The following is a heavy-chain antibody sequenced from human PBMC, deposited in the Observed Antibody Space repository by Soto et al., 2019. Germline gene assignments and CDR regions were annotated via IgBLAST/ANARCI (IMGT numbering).Heavy chain of an antibody. Sequence: GASVKVSCKASGYTFTRYAMHWVRQAPGQRLEWMGWINAGKGNTKYSQKFQGRVTITRDASASTAYMELSSLRSEDTAVYYCARDYYYDSSVSFDYWGQGTLVTVSS. D-gene: IGHD3-22*01. V-gene: IGHV1-3*01. CDR3: ARDYYYDSSVSFDY. CDR2: INAGKGNT. CDR1: GYTFTRYA. J-gene: IGHJ4*02.